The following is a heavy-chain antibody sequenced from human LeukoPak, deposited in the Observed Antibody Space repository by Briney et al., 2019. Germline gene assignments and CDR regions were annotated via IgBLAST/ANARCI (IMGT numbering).Heavy chain of an antibody. J-gene: IGHJ4*02. CDR1: GGSISSFY. CDR3: ARGRTFGN. Sequence: SDTLSLTCTVSGGSISSFYWSWIRQPPGKGLEWIGNIYDRGSTKYNPSLKSRVTISVDTSKNQFSLRLSSVTAADTAVYYCARGRTFGNWGQGTLVTVSS. V-gene: IGHV4-59*07. CDR2: IYDRGST.